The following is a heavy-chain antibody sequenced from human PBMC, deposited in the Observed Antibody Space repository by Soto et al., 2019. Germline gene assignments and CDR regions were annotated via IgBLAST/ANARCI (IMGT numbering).Heavy chain of an antibody. CDR3: ARDRRVGEYQLLSYYYYMDV. D-gene: IGHD2-2*01. CDR2: INHSGST. CDR1: GGSFGGYY. Sequence: SETLSLTSAVYGGSFGGYYWSWIRQPPGKGLEWIGGINHSGSTNYNPSLKSRVTISVDTSKNQFSLKLSSVTAADTAVYYCARDRRVGEYQLLSYYYYMDVWGKGTTVTVSS. V-gene: IGHV4-34*01. J-gene: IGHJ6*03.